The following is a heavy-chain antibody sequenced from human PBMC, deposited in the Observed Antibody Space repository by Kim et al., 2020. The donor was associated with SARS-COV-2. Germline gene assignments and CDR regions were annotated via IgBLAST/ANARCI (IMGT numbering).Heavy chain of an antibody. D-gene: IGHD6-13*01. CDR3: ARAGSSSSWEGYYYYGMDV. Sequence: SETLSLTCAVYGGSFSGYYWSWIRQPPGKGLEWIGEINHSGSTNYNPSLKSRVTISVDTSKNQFSLRLRSVTAADTAVYYCARAGSSSSWEGYYYYGMDVWRQGTTVTVSS. CDR1: GGSFSGYY. V-gene: IGHV4-34*01. J-gene: IGHJ6*02. CDR2: INHSGST.